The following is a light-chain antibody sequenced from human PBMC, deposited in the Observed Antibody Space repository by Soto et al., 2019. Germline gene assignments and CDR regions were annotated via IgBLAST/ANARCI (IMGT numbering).Light chain of an antibody. CDR2: GAS. J-gene: IGKJ3*01. Sequence: EIVLTQSPGTLSLSPGERATLSCRASQSVSNNYLAWYQQKPGQAPRLFIYGASSRATGIPDRFIGSGSGTHFTLTISRLEPEDFALYYCQQYGSSPRTFGPGTKVDIK. V-gene: IGKV3-20*01. CDR3: QQYGSSPRT. CDR1: QSVSNNY.